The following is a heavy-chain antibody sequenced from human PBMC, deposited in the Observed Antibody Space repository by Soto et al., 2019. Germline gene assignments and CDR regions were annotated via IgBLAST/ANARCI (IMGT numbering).Heavy chain of an antibody. CDR2: IYYSGST. D-gene: IGHD6-19*01. CDR3: ARHNGSREQWLVLEKWYYYGMDV. J-gene: IGHJ6*02. V-gene: IGHV4-39*01. Sequence: SETLSLTCTVSGGSISSSSYYWGWIRQPPGKGLEWIGSIYYSGSTYYNPSLKSRVTISVDTSKNQFSLKLSSVTAADTAVYYCARHNGSREQWLVLEKWYYYGMDVWGQETTVTVSS. CDR1: GGSISSSSYY.